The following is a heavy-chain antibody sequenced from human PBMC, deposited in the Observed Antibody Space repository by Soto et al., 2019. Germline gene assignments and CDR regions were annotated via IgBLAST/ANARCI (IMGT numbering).Heavy chain of an antibody. D-gene: IGHD6-19*01. CDR3: ARGSIAVASRNQLDY. Sequence: QVQLVQSGPEVKNTGASVKVSCRASGYFFTSYAIHWVRQAPGTRLEWLGWINAANGHTKYSQNFQGRVMITRDPSANTGYMEVSSLKSGATAVYYCARGSIAVASRNQLDYWGQGTRVP. CDR2: INAANGHT. J-gene: IGHJ4*02. V-gene: IGHV1-3*01. CDR1: GYFFTSYA.